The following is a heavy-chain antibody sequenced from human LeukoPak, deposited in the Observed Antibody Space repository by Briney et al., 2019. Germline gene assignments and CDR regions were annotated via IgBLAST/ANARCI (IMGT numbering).Heavy chain of an antibody. CDR3: ARGVDYYYYMDV. J-gene: IGHJ6*03. Sequence: PSETLSLTCTVSGGSISGYYWSWLRQPAGKGLEWIGRIYTTESTNYNPSLKSRVTISVDKSKNQFSLKLSSVTAADTAVYYCARGVDYYYYMDVWGKGTTVTVSS. CDR2: IYTTEST. V-gene: IGHV4-4*07. CDR1: GGSISGYY.